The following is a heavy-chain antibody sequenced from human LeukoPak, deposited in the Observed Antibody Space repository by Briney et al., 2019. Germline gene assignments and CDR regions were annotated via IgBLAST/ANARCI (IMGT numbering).Heavy chain of an antibody. CDR3: ARAPGYCSSTSCSYYFDY. CDR1: GFTFSSYS. Sequence: GGSLRLSCAASGFTFSSYSMNWVRQAPGKGLECISYISASSSAIYYADSVRGRFTISRDNAKNSLHLQMNSLRAEDTAVYYCARAPGYCSSTSCSYYFDYWGQGTLVTVSS. J-gene: IGHJ4*02. D-gene: IGHD2-2*01. CDR2: ISASSSAI. V-gene: IGHV3-48*04.